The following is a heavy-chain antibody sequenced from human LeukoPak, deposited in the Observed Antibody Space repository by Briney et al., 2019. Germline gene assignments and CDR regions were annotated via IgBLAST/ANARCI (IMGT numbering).Heavy chain of an antibody. J-gene: IGHJ6*03. CDR3: ARGGTMVRGVIRDYYYYYMDV. D-gene: IGHD3-10*01. V-gene: IGHV4-38-2*01. CDR2: IYHSGST. Sequence: PSETLSLTCAVSGYSISSGYYWGWIRQPPGKGLEWIGSIYHSGSTYYNPSLKSRVTISVGTSKNQFSLKLSSVTAADTAVYYCARGGTMVRGVIRDYYYYYMDVWGKGTTVTVSS. CDR1: GYSISSGYY.